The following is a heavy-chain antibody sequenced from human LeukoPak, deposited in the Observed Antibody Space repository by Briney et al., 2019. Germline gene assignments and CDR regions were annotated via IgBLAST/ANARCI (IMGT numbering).Heavy chain of an antibody. J-gene: IGHJ4*02. CDR1: GFTFSSYG. V-gene: IGHV3-30*02. Sequence: GGSLRPSCAAPGFTFSSYGMHWVRQAPGKGLEWVAFIRYDGSNKYYADSVKGRFTISRDNSKNTLYLQMNSLRPEDTAVYYCAKDSKRWKTYYYEAGSYYFDYWGQGTRVTVSS. CDR3: AKDSKRWKTYYYEAGSYYFDY. D-gene: IGHD3-10*01. CDR2: IRYDGSNK.